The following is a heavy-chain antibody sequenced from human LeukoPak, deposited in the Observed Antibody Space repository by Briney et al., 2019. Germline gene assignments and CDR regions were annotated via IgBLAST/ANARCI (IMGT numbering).Heavy chain of an antibody. V-gene: IGHV1-2*02. J-gene: IGHJ4*02. CDR1: GYTFTGYY. D-gene: IGHD3-10*01. Sequence: ASVKVSCKASGYTFTGYYMHWVRQAPGQGLEWMGWVNPNSGGTNYAQKFQGRVTMTTDTSTSTAYMELRSLRSDDTAVYYCARVRNYYGSGNDYWGQGTLVTVSS. CDR3: ARVRNYYGSGNDY. CDR2: VNPNSGGT.